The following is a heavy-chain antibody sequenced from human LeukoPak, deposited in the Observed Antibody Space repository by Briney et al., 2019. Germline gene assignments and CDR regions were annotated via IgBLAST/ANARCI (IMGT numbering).Heavy chain of an antibody. Sequence: GGSLLLSCAASGFTFNNYGINWVRQAPGKGLEWVSAISGSGGSTYYADSVKGRFTISRDNSKNTLYLQMNSLRAEDTAVYYCAKRGEWESHQPFDYWSQGTLVTVSS. J-gene: IGHJ4*02. D-gene: IGHD1-26*01. V-gene: IGHV3-23*01. CDR3: AKRGEWESHQPFDY. CDR2: ISGSGGST. CDR1: GFTFNNYG.